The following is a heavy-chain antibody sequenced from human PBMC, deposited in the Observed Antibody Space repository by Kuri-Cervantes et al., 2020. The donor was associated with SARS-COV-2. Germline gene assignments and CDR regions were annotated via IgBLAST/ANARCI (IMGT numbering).Heavy chain of an antibody. D-gene: IGHD6-13*01. Sequence: GESLKIPCAASGFTVSSNYMSWVRQAPGKGLEWVSVIYSGGSTYYADSVKGRFTISRDNSKNTLYLQMNSLRAEDTAVYYCARVVGYSSSWHYFDYWGQGTLVTVSS. CDR1: GFTVSSNY. V-gene: IGHV3-53*01. J-gene: IGHJ4*02. CDR2: IYSGGST. CDR3: ARVVGYSSSWHYFDY.